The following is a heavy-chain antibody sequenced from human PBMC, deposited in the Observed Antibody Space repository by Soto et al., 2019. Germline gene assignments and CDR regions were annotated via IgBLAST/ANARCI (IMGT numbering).Heavy chain of an antibody. Sequence: ASVKVSCKASGGTFSSYAISWVRQAPGQGLEWMGGIIPIFGTANYAQKFQGRVTITADESTSTAYMELNSLRAEDTAVYYCARAAAGTHYYYGMDVWGQGTTVTVSS. CDR3: ARAAAGTHYYYGMDV. D-gene: IGHD6-13*01. J-gene: IGHJ6*02. CDR1: GGTFSSYA. CDR2: IIPIFGTA. V-gene: IGHV1-69*13.